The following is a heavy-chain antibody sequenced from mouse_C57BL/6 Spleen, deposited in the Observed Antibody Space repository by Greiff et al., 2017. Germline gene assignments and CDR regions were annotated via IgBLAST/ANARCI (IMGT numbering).Heavy chain of an antibody. D-gene: IGHD2-4*01. CDR1: GYTFTSYW. V-gene: IGHV1-61*01. CDR2: IYPSDSET. CDR3: ARGRKYLGDYDDRFAY. Sequence: VQLQQPGAELVRPGSSVKLSCKASGYTFTSYWMDWVKQRPGQGLEWIGNIYPSDSETHYNQKLKDKATLTVDKSSSTAYMQLSSLTSEDSAVYYCARGRKYLGDYDDRFAYWGQGTLVTVSA. J-gene: IGHJ3*01.